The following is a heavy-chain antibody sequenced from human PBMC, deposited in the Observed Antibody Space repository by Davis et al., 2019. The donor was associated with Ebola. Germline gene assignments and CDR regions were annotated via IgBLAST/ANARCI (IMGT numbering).Heavy chain of an antibody. V-gene: IGHV3-53*01. CDR3: ARGDGYDDAFDI. D-gene: IGHD5-24*01. CDR2: IFSGGTT. CDR1: GLTVSSSY. J-gene: IGHJ3*02. Sequence: PGGSLRLSCPAPGLTVSSSYMSWVRQSPGKGLEWVSVIFSGGTTYYGDSVKGRFTISRDNAKNTLYLQMNSLRAGDTAVYYCARGDGYDDAFDIWGQGTMVTVSS.